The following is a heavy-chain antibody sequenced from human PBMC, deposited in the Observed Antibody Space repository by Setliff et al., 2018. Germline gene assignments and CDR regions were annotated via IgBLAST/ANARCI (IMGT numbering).Heavy chain of an antibody. Sequence: GPQVKVSCKASGYSFSDFYMHWVRQVPGEGLEALGRIDPRDDFTVYAERFKDRLTITADTSTDTSYMEMSSLRFEVTAVYYCAIDYGPTGTPYHWGQGTPVTVSS. V-gene: IGHV1-69-2*01. J-gene: IGHJ4*02. D-gene: IGHD1-1*01. CDR3: AIDYGPTGTPYH. CDR2: IDPRDDFT. CDR1: GYSFSDFY.